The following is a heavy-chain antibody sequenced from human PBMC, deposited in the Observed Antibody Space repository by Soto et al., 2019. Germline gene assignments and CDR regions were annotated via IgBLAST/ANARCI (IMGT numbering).Heavy chain of an antibody. J-gene: IGHJ5*02. V-gene: IGHV4-34*01. Sequence: SETLSLTCAVYVGSFSGYYWSWIRQPPGKGLEWIGEINHSGSTNYNPSLKSRVTISVDTSKNQFSLKLSSVTAADTAVYYCARGGVTMVRGASNWFDPWGQGTLVTVSS. CDR1: VGSFSGYY. D-gene: IGHD3-10*01. CDR3: ARGGVTMVRGASNWFDP. CDR2: INHSGST.